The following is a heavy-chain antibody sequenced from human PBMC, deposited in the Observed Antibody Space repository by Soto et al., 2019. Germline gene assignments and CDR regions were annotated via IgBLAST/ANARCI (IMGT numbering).Heavy chain of an antibody. CDR1: GFSFSSYS. J-gene: IGHJ3*02. V-gene: IGHV3-23*01. CDR2: ISGSGGST. Sequence: GGSLGLSCAASGFSFSSYSMNWVRQAPGKGLEWVSAISGSGGSTYYADSVKGRFTISRDNSKNTLYLQMNSLRAEDTAVYYCAREDGYRGGDAFDIWGQGTTVTVSS. CDR3: AREDGYRGGDAFDI. D-gene: IGHD5-12*01.